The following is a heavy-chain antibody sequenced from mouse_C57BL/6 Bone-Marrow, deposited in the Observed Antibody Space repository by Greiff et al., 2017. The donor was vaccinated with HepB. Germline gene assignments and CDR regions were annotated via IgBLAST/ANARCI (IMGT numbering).Heavy chain of an antibody. CDR1: GFTIKDYY. D-gene: IGHD2-4*01. J-gene: IGHJ3*01. Sequence: VQLQQSGAELVRPGASVKLSCTASGFTIKDYYMHWVKQRPEQGLEWIGWIDPENGDTDYTSKFQGKATITADTSSNTAYLQLSSLTSEDTAVYYCTTYYYDYDAFAYWGQGTRVTVSA. CDR2: IDPENGDT. V-gene: IGHV14-4*01. CDR3: TTYYYDYDAFAY.